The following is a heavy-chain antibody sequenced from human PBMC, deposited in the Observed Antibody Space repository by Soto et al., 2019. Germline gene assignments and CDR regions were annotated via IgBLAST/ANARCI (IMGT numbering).Heavy chain of an antibody. V-gene: IGHV3-21*01. CDR3: ARDTVSSWAYYYYYYGMDV. CDR1: GFTFSSYS. J-gene: IGHJ6*02. Sequence: TGGSLRLSCAASGFTFSSYSMNWVRQAPGKGLEWVSSISSSSSYIYYADSVKGRFTISRDNAKNSLYLQMNSLRAEDTAVYYCARDTVSSWAYYYYYYGMDVWGQGTTVTVSS. D-gene: IGHD6-13*01. CDR2: ISSSSSYI.